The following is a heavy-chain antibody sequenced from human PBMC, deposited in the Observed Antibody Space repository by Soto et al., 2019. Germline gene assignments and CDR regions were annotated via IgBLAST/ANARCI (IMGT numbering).Heavy chain of an antibody. CDR1: GGTFSSYA. CDR3: TRGQFHHVYNYCYALDV. D-gene: IGHD1-1*01. CDR2: FIPLFNRP. Sequence: QVQLVQSGAEVKKPGSSVKVSCKASGGTFSSYAISWVRQAPGQGLEWMGGFIPLFNRPHSARKFQGRVQITAEESTSTAYMDRSSLRSKDTAVYYCTRGQFHHVYNYCYALDVWGQGTTVTVSS. J-gene: IGHJ6*02. V-gene: IGHV1-69*01.